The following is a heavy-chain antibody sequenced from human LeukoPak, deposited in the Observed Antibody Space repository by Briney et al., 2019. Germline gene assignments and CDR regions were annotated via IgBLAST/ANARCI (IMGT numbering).Heavy chain of an antibody. CDR3: ARDIGVPAATYYFDY. CDR1: GYTFTDYH. D-gene: IGHD2-2*01. J-gene: IGHJ4*02. CDR2: TNPNTGGT. V-gene: IGHV1-2*02. Sequence: ASVKVSCKTSGYTFTDYHMHWVRQAPGQGLEYMGWTNPNTGGTNYPQNFQGRVTMTRDTSISTAYMELTGLTSDDTAVYYCARDIGVPAATYYFDYWGQGTLVTVSS.